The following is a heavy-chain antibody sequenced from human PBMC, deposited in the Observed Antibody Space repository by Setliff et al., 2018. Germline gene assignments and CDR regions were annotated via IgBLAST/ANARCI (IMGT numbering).Heavy chain of an antibody. Sequence: KVSCKASGYVFTGYYIHWVRHAPGQGFEWMGSVNPRTGSTAYAARFQGRITMTRDTSATTVYMTLGSLRSDDTAVYFCARDAVSNFDRGDSPAYWGRGTLVTVSS. J-gene: IGHJ4*02. CDR1: GYVFTGYY. D-gene: IGHD2-21*01. CDR2: VNPRTGST. V-gene: IGHV1-46*01. CDR3: ARDAVSNFDRGDSPAY.